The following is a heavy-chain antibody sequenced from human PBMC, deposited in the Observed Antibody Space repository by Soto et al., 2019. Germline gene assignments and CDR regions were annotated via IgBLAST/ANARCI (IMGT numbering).Heavy chain of an antibody. Sequence: QVQLVQSGAEVKKPGASVKVSCKASGYTFTSHYMHWVRQAPGQGLEWMGMINPSGTSTSYAQKFQGRVTMTRDTSTSTVYMELNSLTPEDTAVYYCARVGADGAPIAYSGQGTLVTVSS. CDR2: INPSGTST. V-gene: IGHV1-46*01. D-gene: IGHD3-10*01. CDR3: ARVGADGAPIAY. J-gene: IGHJ4*02. CDR1: GYTFTSHY.